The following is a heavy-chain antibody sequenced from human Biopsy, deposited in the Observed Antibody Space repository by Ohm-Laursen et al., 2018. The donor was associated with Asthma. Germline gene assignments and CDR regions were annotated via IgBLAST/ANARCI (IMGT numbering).Heavy chain of an antibody. CDR2: LKSTNEGGTT. CDR1: GFTFGNAW. CDR3: STNRLWFGQSPYYFDY. Sequence: SLRLSCSASGFTFGNAWMSWVRQAPGKGLEWLGRLKSTNEGGTTDYAAAVKGRLTISRDDSQNTLYLQMSSLTTEDTAVYFCSTNRLWFGQSPYYFDYWGQGSLVTVSS. V-gene: IGHV3-15*01. D-gene: IGHD3-10*01. J-gene: IGHJ4*02.